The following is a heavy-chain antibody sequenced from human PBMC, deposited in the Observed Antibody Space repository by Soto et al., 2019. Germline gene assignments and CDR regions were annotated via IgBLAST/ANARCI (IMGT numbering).Heavy chain of an antibody. Sequence: PSETLSLTCTVSGGSISSYYWGLIRQPPGKGLEWIGYIYYSGSTNYNPSLKSRVTISVDTSKNQFSLKLSSVTAADTAVYYCARDRGYSYGPNWFDPWGQGTLVTVSS. CDR2: IYYSGST. D-gene: IGHD5-18*01. V-gene: IGHV4-59*01. CDR1: GGSISSYY. J-gene: IGHJ5*02. CDR3: ARDRGYSYGPNWFDP.